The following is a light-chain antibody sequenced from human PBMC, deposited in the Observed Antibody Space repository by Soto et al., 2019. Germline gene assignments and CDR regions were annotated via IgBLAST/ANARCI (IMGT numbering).Light chain of an antibody. Sequence: QSPATPSVSPGARVTLSCRASQRVRSKLAGYQQKPGESPRLLLYGASSRATGIPARISGSGSGTEFTLTISSLQYEDVAVYYCQQYNNWPPWTFGQGTKVDIK. CDR3: QQYNNWPPWT. J-gene: IGKJ1*01. V-gene: IGKV3-15*01. CDR1: QRVRSK. CDR2: GAS.